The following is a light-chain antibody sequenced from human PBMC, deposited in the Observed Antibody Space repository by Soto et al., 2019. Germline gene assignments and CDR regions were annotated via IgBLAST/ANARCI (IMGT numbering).Light chain of an antibody. CDR1: SSDVGGYAY. J-gene: IGLJ3*02. CDR2: EVS. V-gene: IGLV2-14*01. Sequence: QSALTQPASVSGSPGQSITISCTGISSDVGGYAYVSWYQQHPGKVPKLMIYEVSSRPSGVSNRFSGSKSGNTASLTISGLQAEDEADYYCSSYTNSTTVFGGGTQLTVL. CDR3: SSYTNSTTV.